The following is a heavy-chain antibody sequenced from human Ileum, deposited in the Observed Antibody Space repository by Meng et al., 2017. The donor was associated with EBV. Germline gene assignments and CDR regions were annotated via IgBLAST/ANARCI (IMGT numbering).Heavy chain of an antibody. CDR3: SRGRRFGSGRYALDY. Sequence: QLNIQESGPGLVETSGPTFLSCGVFGASNGSSYWGCLVRQPQEKGMEWIGEIYHSGRTNYNPSLKSRLTLSVDKSKSQFSLELISVNAADTAVYYCSRGRRFGSGRYALDYWGQGTLVTVSS. D-gene: IGHD3-10*01. CDR1: GASNGSSYW. CDR2: IYHSGRT. J-gene: IGHJ4*02. V-gene: IGHV4-4*02.